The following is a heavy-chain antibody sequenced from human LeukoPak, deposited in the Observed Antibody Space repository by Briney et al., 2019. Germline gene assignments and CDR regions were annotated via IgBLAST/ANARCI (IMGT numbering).Heavy chain of an antibody. CDR2: FDPEDGET. J-gene: IGHJ4*02. D-gene: IGHD3-16*01. Sequence: GASVKVSCKVSGYTLTALSMHWVRQARVKGLEWMGSFDPEDGETIYAQKFQGRVTMTEDTSTDTAFMELNSLRSEDTAIYYCAVGSISFGDYWGQGTLVTVSS. CDR1: GYTLTALS. CDR3: AVGSISFGDY. V-gene: IGHV1-24*01.